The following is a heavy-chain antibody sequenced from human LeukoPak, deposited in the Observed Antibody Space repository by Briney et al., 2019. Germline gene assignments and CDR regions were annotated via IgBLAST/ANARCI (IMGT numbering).Heavy chain of an antibody. CDR2: ISYDGSNK. CDR3: ARGGDDFWSGYFDY. D-gene: IGHD3-3*01. V-gene: IGHV3-30-3*01. CDR1: GFTFSSYA. J-gene: IGHJ4*02. Sequence: GGSLRLSCAASGFTFSSYAMHWVRQAPGKGLEWVAVISYDGSNKYYADSVKGRFTISRDNSKNTLYLQMNSLRAEGTAVYYCARGGDDFWSGYFDYWGQGTLVTVSS.